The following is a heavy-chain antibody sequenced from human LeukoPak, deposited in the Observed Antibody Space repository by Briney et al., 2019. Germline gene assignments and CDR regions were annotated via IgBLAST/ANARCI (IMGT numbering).Heavy chain of an antibody. J-gene: IGHJ4*02. V-gene: IGHV3-30*18. CDR2: ISSDADRE. Sequence: GGSLRLSCAAPGFTFSTYRMHWVRQAPGKGLEWGAVISSDADREYYGDSVKGRFSISRDNSRNTLYLQMNSLRAEDTAVYFCAKPTRGSGNSFLIDFWGQGTLVTVSS. CDR3: AKPTRGSGNSFLIDF. D-gene: IGHD4-23*01. CDR1: GFTFSTYR.